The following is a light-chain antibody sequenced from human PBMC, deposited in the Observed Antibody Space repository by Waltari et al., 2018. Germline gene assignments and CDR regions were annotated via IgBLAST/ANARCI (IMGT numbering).Light chain of an antibody. CDR3: QQSFSSPWT. J-gene: IGKJ1*01. Sequence: DIQLTQSPSSLSAPIGDTTPVTSRASHNIRTYLNWYQQKPAKPPKLLIFGASSLPRGVPSRFTGSASGTEFTLTITNLQPDDFATYFCQQSFSSPWTFGQGTTV. CDR2: GAS. V-gene: IGKV1-39*01. CDR1: HNIRTY.